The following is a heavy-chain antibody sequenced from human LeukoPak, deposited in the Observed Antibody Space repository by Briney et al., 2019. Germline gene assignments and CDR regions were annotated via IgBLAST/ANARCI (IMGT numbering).Heavy chain of an antibody. Sequence: ASVKVSCKASGYTFTGYYMHWVRQAPGQGLEWMGWINPNSGGTNYAQKFQGRVTMTRDTSISAAYMELSRLRSDDTAVYYCASPSGDSLVCYFDYWGQGTLVIVSS. V-gene: IGHV1-2*02. CDR3: ASPSGDSLVCYFDY. D-gene: IGHD4-17*01. CDR1: GYTFTGYY. J-gene: IGHJ4*02. CDR2: INPNSGGT.